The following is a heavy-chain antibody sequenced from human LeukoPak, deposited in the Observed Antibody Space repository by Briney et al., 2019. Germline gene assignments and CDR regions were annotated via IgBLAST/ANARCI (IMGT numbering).Heavy chain of an antibody. V-gene: IGHV4-61*08. CDR1: GGSISSGGYY. CDR2: IYYSGST. D-gene: IGHD5-18*01. Sequence: SETLSLTCTVSGGSISSGGYYWSWIRQHPGKGLEWIGYIYYSGSTNYNPSLKSRVTISVDTSKNQFSLKLSSVTAADTAVYYCARDHGGYSLDWGQGTLVTVSS. J-gene: IGHJ4*02. CDR3: ARDHGGYSLD.